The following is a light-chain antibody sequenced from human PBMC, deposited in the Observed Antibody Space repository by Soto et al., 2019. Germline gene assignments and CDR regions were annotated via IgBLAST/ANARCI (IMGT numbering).Light chain of an antibody. J-gene: IGKJ3*01. CDR2: GAS. CDR3: QQYCRSSLVT. Sequence: SVLTQSLGTLSLSPGERSTLSCRASQRLSRSFLAWFRQKPGQAPRLLIYGASSTAPGIPDRFSGRGSLTDFTITINRLEREDSALYYCQQYCRSSLVTCRPGTKVDI. V-gene: IGKV3-20*01. CDR1: QRLSRSF.